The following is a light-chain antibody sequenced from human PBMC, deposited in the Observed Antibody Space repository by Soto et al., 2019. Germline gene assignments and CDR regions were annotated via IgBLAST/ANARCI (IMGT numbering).Light chain of an antibody. CDR3: HQYNSYSLT. CDR1: QSISSW. CDR2: DAS. Sequence: DIQMTQSPSTLSASVGDRVTITCRASQSISSWLAWYQQKPGKAPKLLIYDASSLESGVPSRFSGSGSGTEFPLPISSLQPDDFATYYCHQYNSYSLTFGGGTQVEIK. V-gene: IGKV1-5*01. J-gene: IGKJ4*01.